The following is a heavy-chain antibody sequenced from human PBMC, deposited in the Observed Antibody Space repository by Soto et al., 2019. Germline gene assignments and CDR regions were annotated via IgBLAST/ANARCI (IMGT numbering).Heavy chain of an antibody. V-gene: IGHV3-33*01. D-gene: IGHD6-13*01. CDR3: ARVSSYSSNWGHACDI. CDR1: GFTFSTYG. J-gene: IGHJ3*02. Sequence: QMQLVESGGGAVQPGRSLRLSCAASGFTFSTYGMHWVRQAPGKGLEWVALIWFDGSDTFYADSVKGRFTISRDNSQNTVSLQLNSLRSGDTAVSYCARVSSYSSNWGHACDIWGQGTMVTVSS. CDR2: IWFDGSDT.